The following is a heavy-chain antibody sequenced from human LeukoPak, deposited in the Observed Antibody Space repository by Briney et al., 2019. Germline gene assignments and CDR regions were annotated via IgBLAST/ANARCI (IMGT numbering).Heavy chain of an antibody. CDR2: ISGSGGST. V-gene: IGHV3-23*01. CDR1: GFTFSSYA. CDR3: AKRGTPLPYYDY. D-gene: IGHD1-1*01. J-gene: IGHJ4*02. Sequence: TGGSLRLSCAASGFTFSSYAMSWVRQAPGKGLEWVSAISGSGGSTYYADSVKGRFTISRDNSKNTLYLQMSSLRAEDTAVFYCAKRGTPLPYYDYWGQGALVTVSS.